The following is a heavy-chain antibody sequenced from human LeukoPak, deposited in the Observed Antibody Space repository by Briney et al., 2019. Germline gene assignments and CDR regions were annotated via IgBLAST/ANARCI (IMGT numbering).Heavy chain of an antibody. J-gene: IGHJ5*02. CDR3: ARVAHDYSDWGRWSDP. V-gene: IGHV3-64*04. D-gene: IGHD4-11*01. CDR1: GFTFSSYA. CDR2: ISSNGGTT. Sequence: PGGSLRLSCSASGFTFSSYAMHWVRQAPGKGLEYVSAISSNGGTTYYADSVKGRFTISRDNAKNTMYLQMNSLRVEDTAMYYCARVAHDYSDWGRWSDPWGQGTLVTVSS.